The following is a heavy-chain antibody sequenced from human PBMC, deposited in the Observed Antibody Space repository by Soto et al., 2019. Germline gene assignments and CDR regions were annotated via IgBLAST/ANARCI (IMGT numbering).Heavy chain of an antibody. CDR2: IYYSGST. CDR3: ARRYGASFDY. J-gene: IGHJ4*01. D-gene: IGHD4-17*01. Sequence: ETLSHTHTVSGGSISSYYWSWIRQPPGKGLEWIGYIYYSGSTNYNPSLKSRVTISVDTSKNQFSLKLSSVTAADTAVYYCARRYGASFDYWGHGTLVTVSS. V-gene: IGHV4-59*01. CDR1: GGSISSYY.